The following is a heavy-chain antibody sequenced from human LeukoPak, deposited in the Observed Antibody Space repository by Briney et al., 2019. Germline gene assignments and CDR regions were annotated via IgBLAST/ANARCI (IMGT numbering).Heavy chain of an antibody. CDR3: ARDVGSGSYYYFVY. V-gene: IGHV4-59*01. CDR1: GGSIRRYY. CDR2: IYYSGST. J-gene: IGHJ4*02. D-gene: IGHD1-26*01. Sequence: PSETLSLTCTVSGGSIRRYYSSWIPQPPRKGLEWIGYIYYSGSTNYNPSLKSRVTISVDTTKNQFSLKLSSVTAADTAVYYCARDVGSGSYYYFVYWGQGTLVTVSS.